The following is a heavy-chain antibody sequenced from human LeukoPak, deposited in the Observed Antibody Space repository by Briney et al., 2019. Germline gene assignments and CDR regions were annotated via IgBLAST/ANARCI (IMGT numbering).Heavy chain of an antibody. CDR2: IYHSGST. CDR3: ARAGGVKTAALDLDY. J-gene: IGHJ4*02. CDR1: SGSISSTNW. Sequence: SGTLSLTCAVSSGSISSTNWWSWVRQPPGKGLEWIGEIYHSGSTNYNPSLKSRVTISRDTSKNQFSLKLTSVTTADTAVYYCARAGGVKTAALDLDYWGQGTLVTVSS. V-gene: IGHV4-4*02. D-gene: IGHD6-25*01.